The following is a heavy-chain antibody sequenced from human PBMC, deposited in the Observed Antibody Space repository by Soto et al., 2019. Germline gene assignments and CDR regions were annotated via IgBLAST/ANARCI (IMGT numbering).Heavy chain of an antibody. D-gene: IGHD6-13*01. V-gene: IGHV1-69*13. CDR3: ALAAAGSSYYYYGMDV. CDR2: IIPIFGTA. J-gene: IGHJ6*02. CDR1: GGTFSSYA. Sequence: VASVKVSCKASGGTFSSYAISWVRQAPGQGLEWMGGIIPIFGTANYAQKFQGRVTITADESTSTAYMELSSLRSEDTAVYYCALAAAGSSYYYYGMDVWGQGTTVTVSS.